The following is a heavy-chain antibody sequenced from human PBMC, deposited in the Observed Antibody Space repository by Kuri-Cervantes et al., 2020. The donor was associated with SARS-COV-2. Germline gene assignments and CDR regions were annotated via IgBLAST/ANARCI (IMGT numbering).Heavy chain of an antibody. Sequence: GESLKISCAASGFTFSSYGMHWVRQAPGKRLEWVAFIRYDGSNKYYADSVKGRFTISRDNSKNTLYLQMNSLRAEDTAVYYCAKDFWSGYYYFDYWGQGTLVTVSS. V-gene: IGHV3-30*02. CDR3: AKDFWSGYYYFDY. J-gene: IGHJ4*02. CDR1: GFTFSSYG. CDR2: IRYDGSNK. D-gene: IGHD3-3*01.